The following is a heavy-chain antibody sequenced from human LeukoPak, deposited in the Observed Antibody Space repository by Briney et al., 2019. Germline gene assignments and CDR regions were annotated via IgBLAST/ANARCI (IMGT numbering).Heavy chain of an antibody. CDR2: IRSGGTNT. CDR1: GFTFSSFS. CDR3: ARDDSSALPYYFDY. V-gene: IGHV3-48*01. D-gene: IGHD3-22*01. Sequence: PGGSLRLSCAASGFTFSSFSMNWVRQAPGKGLEWVSYIRSGGTNTDYTGSVKGRFTISRDNSKNTLYLQMNSLRAEDTAVYYCARDDSSALPYYFDYWGQGTLVTVSS. J-gene: IGHJ4*02.